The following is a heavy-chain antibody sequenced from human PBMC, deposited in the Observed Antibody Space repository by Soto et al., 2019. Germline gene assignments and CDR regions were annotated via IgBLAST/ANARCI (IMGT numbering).Heavy chain of an antibody. CDR2: ISGSGGST. V-gene: IGHV3-23*01. CDR1: GFTFSSYA. D-gene: IGHD2-8*01. J-gene: IGHJ4*02. Sequence: GGSLRLSCAASGFTFSSYAMSWVRQAPGKGLEWVSAISGSGGSTYYADSVKGRFTISRDNSKNTLYLQMNSLRAEDTAVYYCAKNKPSMVSEGNLFDYWGQGTLVTVSS. CDR3: AKNKPSMVSEGNLFDY.